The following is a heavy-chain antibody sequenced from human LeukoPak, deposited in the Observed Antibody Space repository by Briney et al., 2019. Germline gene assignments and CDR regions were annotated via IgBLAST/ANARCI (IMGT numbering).Heavy chain of an antibody. D-gene: IGHD3-10*01. CDR1: GYTFISYD. Sequence: ASVKVSCKASGYTFISYDINWVRQAAGQGLEWMGWMNPNSSNTGYAQKFQGRVTMTRNTSISTAYMELSGLRSDDTAVYYCARGGERANFYGLGSSPNWFDPWGQGTLVTVSS. V-gene: IGHV1-8*02. CDR3: ARGGERANFYGLGSSPNWFDP. J-gene: IGHJ5*02. CDR2: MNPNSSNT.